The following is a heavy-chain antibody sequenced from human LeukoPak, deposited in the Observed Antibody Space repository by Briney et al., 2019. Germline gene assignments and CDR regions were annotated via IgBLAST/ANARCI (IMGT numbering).Heavy chain of an antibody. D-gene: IGHD5-18*01. V-gene: IGHV3-30*18. CDR2: ISYDGSSK. J-gene: IGHJ4*02. CDR1: GFTFSSFG. CDR3: AKGLRGYYYFDY. Sequence: GGSLRLSCAASGFTFSSFGMHWVRQAPGKGLEWVAVISYDGSSKYYADSVKGRFTISRDNSKNTLYLQMNSLRAEDTAVYYCAKGLRGYYYFDYWGQGTLVTVSS.